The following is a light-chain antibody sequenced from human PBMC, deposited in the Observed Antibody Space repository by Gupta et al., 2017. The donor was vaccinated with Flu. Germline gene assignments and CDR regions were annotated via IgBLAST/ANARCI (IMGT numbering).Light chain of an antibody. J-gene: IGLJ2*01. V-gene: IGLV1-40*01. CDR3: QQSDNSIRVCEV. CDR2: CIS. Sequence: QSVLTQPPSVSGSPGQRVTITCTGSSSNIGAVYDVHWYQQLPAIAPPLLLVCISKRRSAVHARFSCDTNCDSASPVDNTRQHEDDAAEYYQQSDNSIRVCEVLGAGTKLTVL. CDR1: SSNIGAVYD.